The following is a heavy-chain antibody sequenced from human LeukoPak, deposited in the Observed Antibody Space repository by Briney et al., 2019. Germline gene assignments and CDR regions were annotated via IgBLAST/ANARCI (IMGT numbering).Heavy chain of an antibody. CDR1: GYTFTSYA. V-gene: IGHV1-3*01. D-gene: IGHD4-17*01. CDR3: ARSGITVTTMDNWWFGDWFDP. Sequence: ASVKVSCKASGYTFTSYAMHWVRQAPGQRLEWMGWINAGNGNTKYSQKFQGRITITRDTSASTAYMELSSLRSEDTAVYYCARSGITVTTMDNWWFGDWFDPWGQGTLVTVSP. J-gene: IGHJ5*02. CDR2: INAGNGNT.